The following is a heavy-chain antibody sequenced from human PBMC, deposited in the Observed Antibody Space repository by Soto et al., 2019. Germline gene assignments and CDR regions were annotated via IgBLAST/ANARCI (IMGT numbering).Heavy chain of an antibody. CDR1: GFTFSNYW. J-gene: IGHJ5*01. Sequence: EVQLVESGGGLVQRGGSLRLSCAASGFTFSNYWIHWVRQAPGKGLVWVSRINVDASGANYADFVKGRFTISRDNAKNTLYLEMNSLRAEDTAVYYCVRGPYRGFRLDSWGQGTLVTVSS. CDR3: VRGPYRGFRLDS. V-gene: IGHV3-74*01. D-gene: IGHD5-18*01. CDR2: INVDASGA.